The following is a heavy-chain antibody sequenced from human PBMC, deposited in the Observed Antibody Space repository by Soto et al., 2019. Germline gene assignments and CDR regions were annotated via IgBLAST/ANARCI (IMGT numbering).Heavy chain of an antibody. Sequence: SETLSLTCTVSGGSVSSGSYYWSWIRQPPGKGLEWIGYIYYSGSTNYNPSLKSRVTISVDTSKNQFSLKLSSLRSEDTAVYYCAFGDILTGPDYGMDVWGQGTTVTVSS. V-gene: IGHV4-61*01. D-gene: IGHD3-9*01. CDR2: IYYSGST. CDR3: AFGDILTGPDYGMDV. J-gene: IGHJ6*02. CDR1: GGSVSSGSYY.